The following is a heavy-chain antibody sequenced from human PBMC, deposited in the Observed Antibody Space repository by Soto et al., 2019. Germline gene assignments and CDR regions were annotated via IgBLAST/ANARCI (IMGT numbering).Heavy chain of an antibody. CDR2: ISGSGGST. J-gene: IGHJ3*02. CDR1: GFTFSSYA. V-gene: IGHV3-23*01. CDR3: ARIAYCSSTSCSGADAFDI. D-gene: IGHD2-2*01. Sequence: EVQLLESGGGLVQPGGSLRLSCAASGFTFSSYAMSWVRQAPGKGLEWVSAISGSGGSTYYADSVKGRFTISRDNSKNTLYLQMTSLRAEVTAVYYCARIAYCSSTSCSGADAFDIWGQGTMVTVSS.